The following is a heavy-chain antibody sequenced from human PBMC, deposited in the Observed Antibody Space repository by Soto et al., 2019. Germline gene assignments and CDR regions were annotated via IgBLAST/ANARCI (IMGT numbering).Heavy chain of an antibody. D-gene: IGHD3-22*01. V-gene: IGHV3-15*01. CDR1: GIIFSNTW. Sequence: GGSLRLSCTASGIIFSNTWINWVRQAPGKGLEWVGRIKSNTDGATTDYATAVKGRFALSRDDSLNTLYLQMTGLKAEDTAVYYCGTEPPRNYYDNNGAMDNWGQGTLVTVSS. CDR2: IKSNTDGATT. J-gene: IGHJ4*02. CDR3: GTEPPRNYYDNNGAMDN.